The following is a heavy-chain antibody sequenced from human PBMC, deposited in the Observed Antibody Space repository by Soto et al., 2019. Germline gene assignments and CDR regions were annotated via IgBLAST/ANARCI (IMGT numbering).Heavy chain of an antibody. Sequence: QIHLVQSGAEVKKPGASVKVSCKGSGYSFTTYGINWVRQAPRQGLEWMAWISAHNGNTKYSQKLQGRVTMTRDTSTSTAYMELRSLGSDDTAVYYCARGGYGDYWGQGALVTVSS. D-gene: IGHD1-1*01. CDR3: ARGGYGDY. CDR1: GYSFTTYG. J-gene: IGHJ4*02. CDR2: ISAHNGNT. V-gene: IGHV1-18*01.